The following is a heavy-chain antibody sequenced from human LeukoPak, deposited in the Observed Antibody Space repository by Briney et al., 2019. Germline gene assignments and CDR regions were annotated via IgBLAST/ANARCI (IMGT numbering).Heavy chain of an antibody. CDR3: TSPIHNGDYDYYYGLEL. CDR1: GFTLSGST. V-gene: IGHV3-73*01. CDR2: IRSKANDYAT. D-gene: IGHD4-17*01. J-gene: IGHJ6*02. Sequence: GGSLRLSCAASGFTLSGSTMHWVRQASGKGLEWVGRIRSKANDYATAYAASVKGRFTISRDDSKNTAYLQMSSLKNEDTAVYYCTSPIHNGDYDYYYGLELWGQGTTVTVSS.